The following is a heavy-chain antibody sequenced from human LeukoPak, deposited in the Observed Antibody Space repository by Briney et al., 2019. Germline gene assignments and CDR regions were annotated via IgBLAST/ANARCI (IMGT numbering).Heavy chain of an antibody. V-gene: IGHV4-38-2*01. Sequence: SETLSLTCAVYGGSFSGYYWGWIRQPPGKGLEWIGSIYHSGSTYYNPSLKSRVTISVDTSKNQFSLKLSSVTAADTAVYYCARDTYYYDSSGYSPLDYWGQGTLVTVSS. CDR3: ARDTYYYDSSGYSPLDY. CDR2: IYHSGST. D-gene: IGHD3-22*01. J-gene: IGHJ4*02. CDR1: GGSFSGYY.